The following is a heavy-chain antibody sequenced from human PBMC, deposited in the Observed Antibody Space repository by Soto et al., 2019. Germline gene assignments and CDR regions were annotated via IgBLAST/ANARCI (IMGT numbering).Heavy chain of an antibody. CDR2: IIPIFGTA. CDR3: AIPKRSVVVPAAMSDYYYGMDV. CDR1: GGTFSSYA. Sequence: ASVKVSCKASGGTFSSYAISWVRQAPGQGLEWMGGIIPIFGTANYAQKFQGRVTITADESTSTAYMELSSLRSEDTAVYYCAIPKRSVVVPAAMSDYYYGMDVWGQGTTVTVSS. J-gene: IGHJ6*02. V-gene: IGHV1-69*13. D-gene: IGHD2-2*01.